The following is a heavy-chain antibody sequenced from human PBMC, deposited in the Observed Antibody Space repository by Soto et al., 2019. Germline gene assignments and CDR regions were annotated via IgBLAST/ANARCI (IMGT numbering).Heavy chain of an antibody. CDR1: GGSISSSSYY. J-gene: IGHJ4*02. V-gene: IGHV4-39*01. Sequence: SETLSLTCTVSGGSISSSSYYWGWIRQPPGKGLEWIGSIYYSGSTYYNPSLKSRVTISVDTSKNQFSLKLSSVTAADTAVYYCARRLGELSRRPFVTDYWGQGTLVTVSS. D-gene: IGHD3-16*02. CDR2: IYYSGST. CDR3: ARRLGELSRRPFVTDY.